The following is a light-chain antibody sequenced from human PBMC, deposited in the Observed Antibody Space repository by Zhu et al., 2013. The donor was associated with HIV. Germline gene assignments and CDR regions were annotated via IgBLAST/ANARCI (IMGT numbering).Light chain of an antibody. CDR1: QSVSSTW. Sequence: EILLTQSPATLSLSPGERATLSCRASQSVSSTWLAWYQQKPGQAPRLVIYGASSRATGIPDRFSGSGSGTDFTLSISRLDPEDFAVYYCQQNDSSSLTFGGGTTVEIK. CDR2: GAS. V-gene: IGKV3-20*01. J-gene: IGKJ4*01. CDR3: QQNDSSSLT.